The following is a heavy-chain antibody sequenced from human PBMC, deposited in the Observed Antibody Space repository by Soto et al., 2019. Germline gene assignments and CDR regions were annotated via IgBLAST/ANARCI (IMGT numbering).Heavy chain of an antibody. J-gene: IGHJ2*01. CDR1: GDSVRNGNHY. D-gene: IGHD3-10*01. Sequence: QVQLQEAGPGLVRPSETLSLSCTVSGDSVRNGNHYWSWIRQPPGKGLEWIGYIYYTGRSKSNPSLMSRVTMSLDVSNNQFSLKMTSVAAADKALSYCASYLYGSGIWYFNLWGRCTLVTVSS. V-gene: IGHV4-61*01. CDR2: IYYTGRS. CDR3: ASYLYGSGIWYFNL.